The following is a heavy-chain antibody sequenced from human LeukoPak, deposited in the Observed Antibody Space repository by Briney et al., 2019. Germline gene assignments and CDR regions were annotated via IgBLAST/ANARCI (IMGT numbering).Heavy chain of an antibody. V-gene: IGHV3-30-3*01. CDR3: AGSMGNVDTAMARVGDY. Sequence: GGSLRLSCAASGFTFSSYAMHWVRQAPGKGLEWVAVISYDGSNKYYADSVKGRFTISRDNSKNTLYLQMNSLRAEDTAVYYCAGSMGNVDTAMARVGDYWGQGTLVTVSS. CDR2: ISYDGSNK. D-gene: IGHD5-18*01. J-gene: IGHJ4*02. CDR1: GFTFSSYA.